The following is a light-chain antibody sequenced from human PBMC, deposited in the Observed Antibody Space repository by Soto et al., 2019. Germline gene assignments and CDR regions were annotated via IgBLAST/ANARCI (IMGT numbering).Light chain of an antibody. J-gene: IGKJ1*01. CDR3: QQYVSWT. CDR1: QTISSSY. CDR2: GTS. V-gene: IGKV3-20*01. Sequence: EIVLTQAPGTLSVSPGERATLSCMASQTISSSYLAWYQQKPGQAPSLLIYGTSSRATGIPDRFSGSGSGTDFTLTISRLEPEDSAIYYCQQYVSWTFGQGTKVEIK.